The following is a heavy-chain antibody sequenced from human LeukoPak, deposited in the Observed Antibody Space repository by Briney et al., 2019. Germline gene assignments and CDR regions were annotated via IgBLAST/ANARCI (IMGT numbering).Heavy chain of an antibody. J-gene: IGHJ3*02. D-gene: IGHD3-22*01. V-gene: IGHV4-39*01. CDR1: GGSISSSSYY. CDR3: ASRWGYYDSSGYYYVASLDAFDI. CDR2: IYYSGST. Sequence: PSEPLSLTCTVSGGSISSSSYYWGWIRQPPGKGLEWIGSIYYSGSTYYNPSLKSRVTISVDTSKNQFSLKLSSVTAADTAVYYCASRWGYYDSSGYYYVASLDAFDIWGQGTMVTVSS.